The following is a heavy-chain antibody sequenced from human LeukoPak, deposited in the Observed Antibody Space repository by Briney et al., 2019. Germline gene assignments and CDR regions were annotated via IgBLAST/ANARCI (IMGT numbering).Heavy chain of an antibody. D-gene: IGHD1-26*01. J-gene: IGHJ4*02. V-gene: IGHV3-74*01. CDR3: ATGRGTPLGF. CDR1: GFTFSSYW. Sequence: GGSLRLSCAASGFTFSSYWMHWVRQAPGKGLVWVSRINTDGSSTNYADSVKGRFTVSRDNAKNTLYLQMNSLRAEDTAVYYCATGRGTPLGFWDQGALVTVSS. CDR2: INTDGSST.